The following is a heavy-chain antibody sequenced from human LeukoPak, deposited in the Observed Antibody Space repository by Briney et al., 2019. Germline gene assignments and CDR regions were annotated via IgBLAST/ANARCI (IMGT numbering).Heavy chain of an antibody. CDR3: ARGVLLLWFGELFRNWFDP. D-gene: IGHD3-10*01. CDR2: ISSDGGSQ. Sequence: GGSLRLSCAASGFTFSTYGMHWVRQAPGKGLEWVAAISSDGGSQSYADSVKGRFTISRDNPKNTLYLQMNSLRAEDTAVYYCARGVLLLWFGELFRNWFDPWGQGTLVTVSS. J-gene: IGHJ5*02. CDR1: GFTFSTYG. V-gene: IGHV3-30*03.